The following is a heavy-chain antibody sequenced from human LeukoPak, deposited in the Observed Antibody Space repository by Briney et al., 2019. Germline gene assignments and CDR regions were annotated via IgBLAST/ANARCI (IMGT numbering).Heavy chain of an antibody. CDR2: IIPIFGTA. J-gene: IGHJ6*03. Sequence: PVASVKVSCKASGGTFSSYAISWVRQAPGQGLEWMGGIIPIFGTANYAQKFQGRVTITADESTSTAYMELNSLRAEDTAIYYCAKNGDRGAYCSGGSCYPYFYYYMDVWGKGTTVTISS. V-gene: IGHV1-69*13. CDR1: GGTFSSYA. D-gene: IGHD2-15*01. CDR3: AKNGDRGAYCSGGSCYPYFYYYMDV.